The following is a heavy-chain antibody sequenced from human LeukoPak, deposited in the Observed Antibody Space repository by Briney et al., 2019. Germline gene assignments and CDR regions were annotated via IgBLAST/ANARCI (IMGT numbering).Heavy chain of an antibody. CDR1: GFTFTDYA. CDR2: ISGSGEST. CDR3: ARARPWFDP. Sequence: AGGSLSLSCAASGFTFTDYAMSWVRQAPGKGLEWVSAISGSGESTHYAESVKGRFTISRDNSKTTLYLQMNSLRAGDTAVYYCARARPWFDPWGQGTLVTVSS. J-gene: IGHJ5*02. V-gene: IGHV3-23*01.